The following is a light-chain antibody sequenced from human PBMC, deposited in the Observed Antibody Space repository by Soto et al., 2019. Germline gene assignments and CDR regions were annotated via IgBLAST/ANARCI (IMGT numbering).Light chain of an antibody. CDR3: HQYGLSQFT. V-gene: IGKV3-20*01. Sequence: DIVLTQSPGTLSLSPGESATLSCRASQNVPANFLAWYQRKPGQAPRLLIYGASNRAADIPGRFNGTGSGTDFTLYINPLEPEDFGMYFCHQYGLSQFTFGPGTKLDIK. CDR2: GAS. CDR1: QNVPANF. J-gene: IGKJ2*01.